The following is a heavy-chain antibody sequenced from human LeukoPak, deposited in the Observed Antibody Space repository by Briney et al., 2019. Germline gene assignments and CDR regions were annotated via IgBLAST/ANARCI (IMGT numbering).Heavy chain of an antibody. J-gene: IGHJ6*02. CDR2: IYSGGST. D-gene: IGHD2-2*02. CDR3: ARDQGHCSSTSCYRDYYYGMDV. CDR1: GFTVSSNY. Sequence: GGSLRLSCAASGFTVSSNYMSWVRQAPGKGLEWVSVIYSGGSTYYADSVKGRFTISRDNSKNTLYLQMNSLRAEDTAVYYCARDQGHCSSTSCYRDYYYGMDVWGQGTTVTVSS. V-gene: IGHV3-53*01.